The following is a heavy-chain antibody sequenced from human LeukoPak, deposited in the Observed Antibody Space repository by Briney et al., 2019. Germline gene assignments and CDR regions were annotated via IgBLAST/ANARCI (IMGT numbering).Heavy chain of an antibody. J-gene: IGHJ6*03. CDR3: ARAVRCSGGSCDPDYYYYMDV. CDR1: GYSFTSYW. CDR2: IYPGDSDT. Sequence: GESLKISCKGSGYSFTSYWIGWVRQMPGKGLEWMGIIYPGDSDTRYSPSFQGQVTISADKSISTAYLQWSSLNASDTAMYYCARAVRCSGGSCDPDYYYYMDVWGKGTTVSVSS. D-gene: IGHD2-15*01. V-gene: IGHV5-51*01.